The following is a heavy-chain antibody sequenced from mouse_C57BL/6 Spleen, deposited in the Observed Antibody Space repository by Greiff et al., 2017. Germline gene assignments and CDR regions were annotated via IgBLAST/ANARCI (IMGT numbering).Heavy chain of an antibody. CDR2: IDPETGGT. J-gene: IGHJ4*01. V-gene: IGHV1-15*01. Sequence: VQLQQSGAELVRPGASVTLSCKASGYTFTDYEMHWVKQTPVHGLEWIGAIDPETGGTAYNQKFKGKAILTADKSSSTAYMELRSLTSEDSAVYYCTLDYGYYYYAMDYWGQGTSVTVSS. D-gene: IGHD2-2*01. CDR1: GYTFTDYE. CDR3: TLDYGYYYYAMDY.